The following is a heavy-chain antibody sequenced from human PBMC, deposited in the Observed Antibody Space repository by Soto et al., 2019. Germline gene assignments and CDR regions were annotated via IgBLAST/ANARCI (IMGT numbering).Heavy chain of an antibody. V-gene: IGHV1-46*01. CDR3: AREFEMATREDY. Sequence: ASVKVSCKASGHTFTSYYMHWVRQAPGQGLEWMGIINPSGGSTSYAQKFQGRVTMTRDTSTSTVYMELSSLRSEDTAVYYCAREFEMATREDYWGQGTLVTVSS. CDR2: INPSGGST. J-gene: IGHJ4*02. CDR1: GHTFTSYY. D-gene: IGHD5-12*01.